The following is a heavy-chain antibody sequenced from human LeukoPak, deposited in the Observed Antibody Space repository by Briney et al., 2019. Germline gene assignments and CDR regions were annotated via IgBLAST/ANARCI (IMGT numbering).Heavy chain of an antibody. CDR2: IKTEAEDGTT. V-gene: IGHV3-15*01. CDR1: GFIFSKAW. Sequence: GGSLRLSCAASGFIFSKAWMAWVRQAPGKGLEWVGHIKTEAEDGTTDYAAPVKGRFTISRDDAKSTLYLQMNNLNTEDTAVYFCTSALNLVLGELLGYWGQGTLVTVSS. J-gene: IGHJ4*02. D-gene: IGHD3-16*01. CDR3: TSALNLVLGELLGY.